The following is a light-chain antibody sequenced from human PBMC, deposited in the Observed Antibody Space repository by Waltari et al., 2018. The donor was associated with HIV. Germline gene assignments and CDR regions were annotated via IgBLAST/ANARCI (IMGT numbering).Light chain of an antibody. CDR2: WAS. CDR1: QSLLYSANNKNY. CDR3: HQYFSAPWT. Sequence: DIVMTQSPDSLAVSLGERATINCKSSQSLLYSANNKNYLAWSQQRPGQPPKLLIYWASARESGVPVRFSGSGSGTDFTLTISSLQADDVAVYYCHQYFSAPWTFGQGTKVEIK. J-gene: IGKJ1*01. V-gene: IGKV4-1*01.